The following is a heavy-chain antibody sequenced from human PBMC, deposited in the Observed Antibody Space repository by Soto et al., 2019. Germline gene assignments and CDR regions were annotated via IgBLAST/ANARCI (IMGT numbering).Heavy chain of an antibody. CDR1: GYTFTSYG. CDR2: ISAYNGNT. Sequence: QVQLVQSGAEVKKPGDSVKVSCKASGYTFTSYGISWVRQAPGQGLEWMGWISAYNGNTNYAQKLQGRVTMTTDTSTSTAYMELRSLRSDDTAVYYCARVFMGSGSYPKIYYYYYYMDVWGKGTTVTVSS. V-gene: IGHV1-18*01. D-gene: IGHD3-10*01. J-gene: IGHJ6*03. CDR3: ARVFMGSGSYPKIYYYYYYMDV.